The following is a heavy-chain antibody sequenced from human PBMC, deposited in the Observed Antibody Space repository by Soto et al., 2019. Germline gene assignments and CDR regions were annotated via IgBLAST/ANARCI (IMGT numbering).Heavy chain of an antibody. CDR3: AKGGGQLRFDP. CDR2: IRGSGGST. CDR1: GFTFSSYA. D-gene: IGHD3-10*01. Sequence: EVQLLESGGGLVQPGGSLRLSCAASGFTFSSYAMSWVRQAPGKGLEWVSAIRGSGGSTYYADPVKGRFTISRDNSKNTLNLQMNSLRAEDTAVYYCAKGGGQLRFDPWGQGTLVTVSS. J-gene: IGHJ5*02. V-gene: IGHV3-23*01.